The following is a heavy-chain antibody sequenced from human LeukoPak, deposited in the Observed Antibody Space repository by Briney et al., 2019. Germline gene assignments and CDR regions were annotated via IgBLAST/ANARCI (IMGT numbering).Heavy chain of an antibody. Sequence: GASVKVSCKASGYTFTGYYMHWVRQAPGQGLEWMGWINPNSGGTNYAQKFQGRVTMTRDTSISTAYMELSRLRSDDTAVYYCAKRKHRIAAAGCDYWGQGTLVTVSS. CDR2: INPNSGGT. D-gene: IGHD6-13*01. CDR3: AKRKHRIAAAGCDY. J-gene: IGHJ4*02. V-gene: IGHV1-2*02. CDR1: GYTFTGYY.